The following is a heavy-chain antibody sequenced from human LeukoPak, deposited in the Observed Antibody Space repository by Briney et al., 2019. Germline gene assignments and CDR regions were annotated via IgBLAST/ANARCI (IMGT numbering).Heavy chain of an antibody. CDR1: GASITSESSY. D-gene: IGHD3-16*02. J-gene: IGHJ4*02. V-gene: IGHV4-39*01. CDR3: ARAPSYRRYSYHY. CDR2: LVYDGSA. Sequence: SETLSLTCTVSGASITSESSYWGWIHQPPGKGFQWIGGLVYDGSAHYNPSLQSHVSISADTSNNQFSLKLASVTASDTGVYFCARAPSYRRYSYHYWGQGTLVTVSS.